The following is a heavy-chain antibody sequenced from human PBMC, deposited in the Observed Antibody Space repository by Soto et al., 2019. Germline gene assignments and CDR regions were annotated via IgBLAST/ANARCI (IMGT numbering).Heavy chain of an antibody. V-gene: IGHV3-30*18. CDR3: AKETAVAGPRTNWFDP. J-gene: IGHJ5*02. CDR1: GFNFSSYG. D-gene: IGHD6-19*01. CDR2: ISYDGSNK. Sequence: GSLRLSCAASGFNFSSYGMHWVRQAPGKGLEWVAVISYDGSNKYYADSVKGRFTISRANSKNTVYLQMNSLRADDTAVYYCAKETAVAGPRTNWFDPWGQGTLVTVSS.